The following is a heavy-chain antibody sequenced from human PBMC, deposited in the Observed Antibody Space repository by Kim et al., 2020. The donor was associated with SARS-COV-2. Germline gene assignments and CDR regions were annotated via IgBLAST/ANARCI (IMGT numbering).Heavy chain of an antibody. CDR1: GFTFSSYS. V-gene: IGHV3-21*01. CDR3: ARDLPYYYDSSGYIR. J-gene: IGHJ4*02. Sequence: GGSLRLSCAASGFTFSSYSMNWVRQAPGKGLEWVSSISSSSSYIYYAGSVKGRFTISRDNAKNSLYLQMNSLRAEDTAVYYCARDLPYYYDSSGYIRWGQGTLVTVSS. D-gene: IGHD3-22*01. CDR2: ISSSSSYI.